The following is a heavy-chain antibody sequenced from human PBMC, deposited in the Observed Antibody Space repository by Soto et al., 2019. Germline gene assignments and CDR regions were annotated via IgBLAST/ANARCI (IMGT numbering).Heavy chain of an antibody. J-gene: IGHJ4*02. V-gene: IGHV3-53*01. CDR2: IYSGGST. Sequence: EVQLVESGGGLIQPGGSLRLSCAASGFTVSSNYMSWVRQAPGKGLEWVSVIYSGGSTYYADSVKGRFTISRDNSKNTLYLQMNRLRAEDTAVYYCARTSSWIQLWFDYWGQGTLVTVSS. D-gene: IGHD5-18*01. CDR3: ARTSSWIQLWFDY. CDR1: GFTVSSNY.